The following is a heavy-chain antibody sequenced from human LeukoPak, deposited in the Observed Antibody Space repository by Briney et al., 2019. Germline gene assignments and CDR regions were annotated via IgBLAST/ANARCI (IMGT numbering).Heavy chain of an antibody. CDR1: GFTFSSYS. CDR3: ARDGDGSGSYFDENVFGDLFDP. D-gene: IGHD3-10*01. J-gene: IGHJ5*02. Sequence: GGSLRLSCAASGFTFSSYSMNWVRQAPGKGLEWVSNISSSSSDIYYADSVKGRFTISRDNAKNSLYLQMNSLRAEDTAVYYCARDGDGSGSYFDENVFGDLFDPWGQGTLVTVSS. V-gene: IGHV3-21*05. CDR2: ISSSSSDI.